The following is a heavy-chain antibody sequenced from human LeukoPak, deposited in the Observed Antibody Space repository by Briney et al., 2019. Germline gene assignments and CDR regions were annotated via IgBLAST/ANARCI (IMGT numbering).Heavy chain of an antibody. Sequence: GGSLRLSCEASDFDFSSHAMTWVRQAPGKGLEWLSAISISGTKTYYGDSMKGRFFISRDNSKNTLYLHMNSLKVEDTGIYYCANEIRPNDYWGQGTLVTVAS. CDR1: DFDFSSHA. CDR3: ANEIRPNDY. J-gene: IGHJ4*02. D-gene: IGHD4-17*01. V-gene: IGHV3-23*01. CDR2: ISISGTKT.